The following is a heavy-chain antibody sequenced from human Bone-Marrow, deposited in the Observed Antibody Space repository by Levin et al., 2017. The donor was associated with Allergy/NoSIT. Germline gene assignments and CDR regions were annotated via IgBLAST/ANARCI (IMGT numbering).Heavy chain of an antibody. CDR1: GGSISSSSYY. D-gene: IGHD3-10*01. J-gene: IGHJ5*02. Sequence: SETLSLTCTVSGGSISSSSYYWGWIRQPPGKGLEWIGSIYYSGSTYYNPSLKSRVTISVDTSKNQFSLKLSSVTAADTAVYYCARRRPLLWFGELLSSPSNLPPTQNNWFDPWGQGTLVTVSS. V-gene: IGHV4-39*01. CDR3: ARRRPLLWFGELLSSPSNLPPTQNNWFDP. CDR2: IYYSGST.